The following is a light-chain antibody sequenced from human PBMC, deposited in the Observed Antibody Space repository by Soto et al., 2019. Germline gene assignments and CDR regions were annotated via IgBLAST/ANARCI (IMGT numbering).Light chain of an antibody. J-gene: IGKJ4*01. V-gene: IGKV3-15*01. CDR1: QSVGRS. Sequence: IVMSQSPATLYVTPGERATLSCRASQSVGRSLAWYQQKPGQAPRLLIYGTSARATGIPATFSGSGSGTEFTLTISSLQSDDFAIYYCQQYDNWPSVTFGGGTKVDIK. CDR2: GTS. CDR3: QQYDNWPSVT.